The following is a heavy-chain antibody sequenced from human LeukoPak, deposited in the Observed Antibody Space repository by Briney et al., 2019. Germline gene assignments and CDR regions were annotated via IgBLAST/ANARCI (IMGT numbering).Heavy chain of an antibody. Sequence: PGGSLRLSCAASGFTFDDYTMHWVRQAPGKGLEWVSLSSWDGGSTYYADSVKGRFTISRDNSKNSLYLQMNSLRTEDTALYYCAKAISRLGSVDYWGQGTLVTVSS. CDR2: SSWDGGST. CDR3: AKAISRLGSVDY. V-gene: IGHV3-43*01. D-gene: IGHD7-27*01. CDR1: GFTFDDYT. J-gene: IGHJ4*02.